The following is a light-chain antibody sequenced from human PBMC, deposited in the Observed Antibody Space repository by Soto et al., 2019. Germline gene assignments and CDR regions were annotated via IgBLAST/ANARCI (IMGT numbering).Light chain of an antibody. J-gene: IGKJ1*01. CDR3: QHYNSYSEA. Sequence: DIQMTQSPSTLSGSVGDRVTITCRASQTISSWLAWYQQKPGKAPKLLIYKASTVKSGVPSRFRGSGSGTEVTLAISSLEPDDFANYYCQHYNSYSEALGQGTKVEL. CDR2: KAS. CDR1: QTISSW. V-gene: IGKV1-5*03.